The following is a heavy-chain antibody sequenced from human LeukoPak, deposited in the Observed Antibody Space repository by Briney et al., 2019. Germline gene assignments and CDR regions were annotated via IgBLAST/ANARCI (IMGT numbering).Heavy chain of an antibody. Sequence: NPSETLSLTCTVSGGSISSYYWSWIRQPPAKGLEWIGYIYYSGSTDYIPSLKSRVTISLDTSKNQFSLKLSSVTAADTAVYYCARALRGYSYGNYYYYYGMDVWGQGTTVTVSS. CDR2: IYYSGST. CDR3: ARALRGYSYGNYYYYYGMDV. J-gene: IGHJ6*02. V-gene: IGHV4-59*01. D-gene: IGHD5-18*01. CDR1: GGSISSYY.